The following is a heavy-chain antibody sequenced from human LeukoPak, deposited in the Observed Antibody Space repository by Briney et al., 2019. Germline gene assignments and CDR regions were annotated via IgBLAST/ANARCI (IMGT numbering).Heavy chain of an antibody. CDR1: GYTFTGYY. CDR2: INPNSGGT. D-gene: IGHD3-22*01. V-gene: IGHV1-2*02. J-gene: IGHJ5*02. CDR3: AGHYCDSSIDYGSQGWFDP. Sequence: ASVKVSCKASGYTFTGYYMHWVRQAPGQGLEWMGWINPNSGGTNYAQKFQGRVTMTRNTSITTAYMELSSLSSEDTAVYYCAGHYCDSSIDYGSQGWFDPWGQGTLVTVSS.